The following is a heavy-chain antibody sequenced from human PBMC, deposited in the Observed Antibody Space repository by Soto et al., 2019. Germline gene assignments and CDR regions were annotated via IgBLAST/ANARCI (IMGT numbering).Heavy chain of an antibody. CDR2: FDPEDGET. CDR3: ATAIDTAMARGFYYYYGMDV. CDR1: GYTLTELS. J-gene: IGHJ6*02. D-gene: IGHD5-18*01. Sequence: APVKVSCKVSGYTLTELSMHRVRQAPRKGLEGMGGFDPEDGETIYAQKFKGRVNMTEDTSTDTAYMELSSLRSEDTAVYYCATAIDTAMARGFYYYYGMDVWGQGPTVTVSS. V-gene: IGHV1-24*01.